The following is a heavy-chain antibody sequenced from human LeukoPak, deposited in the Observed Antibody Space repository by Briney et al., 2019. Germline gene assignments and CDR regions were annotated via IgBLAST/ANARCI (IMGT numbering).Heavy chain of an antibody. J-gene: IGHJ4*02. CDR3: VRINGHNYFDD. CDR1: GFTFSADD. D-gene: IGHD2-21*01. V-gene: IGHV3-13*01. Sequence: GGSLRLSCAASGFTFSADDMHWVRQVAGNGLEWVSAIGHAGDTYYPGSVRGRFTISRENAKNSLYLQMNSLRAGDTAVYYCVRINGHNYFDDWGQGTLVTVSS. CDR2: IGHAGDT.